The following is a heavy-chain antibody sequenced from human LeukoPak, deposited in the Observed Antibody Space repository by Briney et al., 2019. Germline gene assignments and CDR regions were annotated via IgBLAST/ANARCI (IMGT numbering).Heavy chain of an antibody. J-gene: IGHJ4*02. D-gene: IGHD5-12*01. CDR1: GGTFSSYA. Sequence: SVKVSCKASGGTFSSYAISWVRQAPGQGLEWMGGIIPIFGTANYAQKFQGRVTITADESTSTAYMELSSLKSEDTAVYYCARSIVATTYFDYWGQGTLVTVSS. CDR2: IIPIFGTA. V-gene: IGHV1-69*13. CDR3: ARSIVATTYFDY.